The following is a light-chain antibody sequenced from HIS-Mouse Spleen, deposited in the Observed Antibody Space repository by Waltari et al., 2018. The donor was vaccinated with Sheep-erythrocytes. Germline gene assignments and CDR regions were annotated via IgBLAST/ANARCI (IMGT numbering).Light chain of an antibody. Sequence: SYELTQPPSVSVSPGQTARITCSGDALPKQYAYWYQQKPGQAPVLVRYKDSERPSGSTERFAGSSSGTTVTLTISGVQAEDEADYYCQSADSSGTYVVFGGGTKLTVL. CDR1: ALPKQY. CDR2: KDS. V-gene: IGLV3-25*03. J-gene: IGLJ2*01. CDR3: QSADSSGTYVV.